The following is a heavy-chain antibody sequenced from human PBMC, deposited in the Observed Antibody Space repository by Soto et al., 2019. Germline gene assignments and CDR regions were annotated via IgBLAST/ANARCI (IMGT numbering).Heavy chain of an antibody. J-gene: IGHJ4*02. CDR3: ARILYYYDSSGYYYPSRYFDY. D-gene: IGHD3-22*01. CDR2: IYYSGST. CDR1: GGSISSSSYY. Sequence: SETLSLTCTVSGGSISSSSYYWGWIRQPPGKGLEWIGSIYYSGSTYYNPSLKSRVTISVDTSKNPFSLKLSSVTAADTAVYYCARILYYYDSSGYYYPSRYFDYWGQGTLVTVSA. V-gene: IGHV4-39*01.